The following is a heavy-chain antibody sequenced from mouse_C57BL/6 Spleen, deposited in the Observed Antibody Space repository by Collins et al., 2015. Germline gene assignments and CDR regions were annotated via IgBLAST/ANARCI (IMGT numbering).Heavy chain of an antibody. D-gene: IGHD1-1*01. CDR2: IYIGNGYT. CDR3: AIYYYGSRRRYFDV. V-gene: IGHV1-58*01. Sequence: SCKTSGYTFTSYGINWVKQRPGQGLEWIGYIYIGNGYTEYNEKFKGKATLTSDTSSSTAYMQLSSLTSEDSAIYFCAIYYYGSRRRYFDVWGTGTTVTVSS. CDR1: GYTFTSYG. J-gene: IGHJ1*03.